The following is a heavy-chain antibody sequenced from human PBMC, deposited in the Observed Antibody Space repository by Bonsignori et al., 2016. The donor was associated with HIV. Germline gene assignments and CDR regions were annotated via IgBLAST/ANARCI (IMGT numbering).Heavy chain of an antibody. CDR2: ISSSSSYI. V-gene: IGHV3-21*01. D-gene: IGHD3-3*01. Sequence: GGSLRLSCAASGFTFSSYSMNWVRQAPGKGLEWVSSISSSSSYIYYADSVKGRFTISRDNAKNSLYLQMNSLRAEDTAVYYCARGEVNDFWSGYYITGAKGDYYMDVWGKGTTVTVSS. CDR3: ARGEVNDFWSGYYITGAKGDYYMDV. CDR1: GFTFSSYS. J-gene: IGHJ6*03.